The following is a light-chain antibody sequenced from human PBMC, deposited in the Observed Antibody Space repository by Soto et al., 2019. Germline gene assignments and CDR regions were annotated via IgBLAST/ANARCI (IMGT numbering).Light chain of an antibody. Sequence: DIQMTQSPCSVSASVGDRVTITCRASQRIGKSLACYQQKPGTAPKLLIYAASTLQSGVPSRFSGSGSGTDFPLTISTLQSEDFATYYCQQGNSFPLTFGGGTKVELK. CDR1: QRIGKS. CDR2: AAS. CDR3: QQGNSFPLT. V-gene: IGKV1D-12*01. J-gene: IGKJ4*01.